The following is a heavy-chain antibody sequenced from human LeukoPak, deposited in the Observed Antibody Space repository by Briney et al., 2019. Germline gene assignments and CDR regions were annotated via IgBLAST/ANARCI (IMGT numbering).Heavy chain of an antibody. CDR2: IKSKTDGGTT. V-gene: IGHV3-15*01. CDR3: TTDMILAAGSYHSDY. D-gene: IGHD1-26*01. CDR1: GFTFSNAW. Sequence: GGSLRLSCAVSGFTFSNAWMSWVRQAPGKGLEWVGRIKSKTDGGTTDYAAPVKGRFTISRDDSKNTLYLQMNSLKTEDTAVYYCTTDMILAAGSYHSDYWGQGTLVTVSS. J-gene: IGHJ4*02.